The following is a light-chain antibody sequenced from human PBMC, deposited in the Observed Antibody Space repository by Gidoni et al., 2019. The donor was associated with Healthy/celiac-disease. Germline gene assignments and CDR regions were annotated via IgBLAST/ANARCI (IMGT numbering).Light chain of an antibody. CDR1: SSDVGGYNY. V-gene: IGLV2-14*01. J-gene: IGLJ3*02. CDR2: EVN. Sequence: QSALTQPASVSGSPGQSITISCTGTSSDVGGYNYVSWYLQHPGKAPKLMIYEVNNRPSGVSNRFSGSKSGNTASLTISGLQAEDEADYYCSSYRSSSTWVFGGGTKLTVL. CDR3: SSYRSSSTWV.